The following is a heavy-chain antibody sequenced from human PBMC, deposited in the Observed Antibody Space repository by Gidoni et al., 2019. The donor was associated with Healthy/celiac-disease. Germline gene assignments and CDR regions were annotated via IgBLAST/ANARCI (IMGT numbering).Heavy chain of an antibody. J-gene: IGHJ5*02. CDR1: GGSISSSSYY. Sequence: QLQLQESGPGLVKPSETLSLTCTVSGGSISSSSYYWGWLRQPPGKGLEWIGRIYYSGCTYYNPSLKSRVTISVDTSKNQFSLKLSSVTAADTAVYYCARGGDSSSWYEGGWFDPWGQGTLVTVSS. V-gene: IGHV4-39*01. CDR3: ARGGDSSSWYEGGWFDP. D-gene: IGHD6-13*01. CDR2: IYYSGCT.